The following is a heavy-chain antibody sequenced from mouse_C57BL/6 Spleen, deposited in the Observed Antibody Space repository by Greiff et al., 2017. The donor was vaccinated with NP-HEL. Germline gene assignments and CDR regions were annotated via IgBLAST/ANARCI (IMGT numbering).Heavy chain of an antibody. J-gene: IGHJ2*01. Sequence: QVQLKQSGAELVRPGTSVKVSCKASGYAFTNYLIEWVKQRPGQGLEWIGVINPGSGGTNYNEKFKGKATLTADKSSSTAYMQLSSLTSEDSAVYFCARDGSRHFDYWGQGTTLTVSS. CDR3: ARDGSRHFDY. CDR2: INPGSGGT. CDR1: GYAFTNYL. D-gene: IGHD1-1*01. V-gene: IGHV1-54*01.